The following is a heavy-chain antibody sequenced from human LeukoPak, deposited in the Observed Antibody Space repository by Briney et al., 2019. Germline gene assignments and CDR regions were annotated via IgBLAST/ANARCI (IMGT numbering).Heavy chain of an antibody. J-gene: IGHJ4*02. CDR2: IGLGSGFV. CDR3: ARDHKWAFDY. D-gene: IGHD1-26*01. V-gene: IGHV3-21*05. Sequence: GGPLRLSCATSGFTFSDYIMNWVRQAPGRGLEWISYIGLGSGFVSYSDSVKGRFTISRDTARNSVDLQMNSLRADDTAVYYCARDHKWAFDYWGQGTLVTVSS. CDR1: GFTFSDYI.